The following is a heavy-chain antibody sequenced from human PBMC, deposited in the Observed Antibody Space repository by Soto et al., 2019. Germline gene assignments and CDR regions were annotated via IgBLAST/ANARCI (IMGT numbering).Heavy chain of an antibody. Sequence: SETLSLTCDVSGVSISPYYCSWVRQPAGRGLEWTGRMYVTGTTNYNPSLKSRVSMSLDASQNQFSLRLRSVTAADTAAYFCARDGGYTGYEQGNPFDIWGEGTVVTV. CDR2: MYVTGTT. CDR1: GVSISPYY. V-gene: IGHV4-4*07. CDR3: ARDGGYTGYEQGNPFDI. D-gene: IGHD5-12*01. J-gene: IGHJ3*02.